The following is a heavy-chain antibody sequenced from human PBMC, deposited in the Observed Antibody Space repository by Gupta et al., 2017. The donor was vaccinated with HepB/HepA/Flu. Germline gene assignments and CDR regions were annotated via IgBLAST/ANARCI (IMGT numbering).Heavy chain of an antibody. V-gene: IGHV1-2*02. Sequence: QEQLVQSTPDAKNDEASVTVSCQTSGYTFTGRQEHWVRQAPGQGLEWMGRINPNTGVTIYAQKFQGRVTMTRDTSISTAYMELSGLRFDDTAMYYCARTWIEVWTPDFDYWGQGTLVTVSS. CDR1: GYTFTGRQ. CDR2: INPNTGVT. D-gene: IGHD3-22*01. J-gene: IGHJ4*02. CDR3: ARTWIEVWTPDFDY.